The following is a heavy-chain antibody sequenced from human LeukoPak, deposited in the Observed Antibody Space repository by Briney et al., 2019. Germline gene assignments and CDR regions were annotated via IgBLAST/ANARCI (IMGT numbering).Heavy chain of an antibody. D-gene: IGHD4-17*01. Sequence: GGSLRLSCAASGFAVSSNYMSWVRQAPGKGLEWVSVIYSGGSTYYADSVKGRFTISRDNSKNTLYLQMNSLRAEDTAVYYCVRGDYGDYTLFDYWGQGTLVTVSS. CDR1: GFAVSSNY. J-gene: IGHJ4*02. CDR2: IYSGGST. CDR3: VRGDYGDYTLFDY. V-gene: IGHV3-53*01.